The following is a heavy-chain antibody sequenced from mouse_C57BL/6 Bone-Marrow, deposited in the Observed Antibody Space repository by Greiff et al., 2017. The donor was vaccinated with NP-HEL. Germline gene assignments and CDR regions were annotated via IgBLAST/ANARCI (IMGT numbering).Heavy chain of an antibody. CDR1: GFNIKDDY. CDR3: TTTDLPFDY. J-gene: IGHJ2*01. V-gene: IGHV14-4*01. CDR2: IDPENGDT. D-gene: IGHD5-1*01. Sequence: EVQLQQSGAELVRPGASVKLSCTASGFNIKDDYMHWVKQRPEQGLEWIGWIDPENGDTEYASKFQGKATITADTSSNTAYLQLSSLTSEDTAVYYCTTTDLPFDYWGQGTTLTVSS.